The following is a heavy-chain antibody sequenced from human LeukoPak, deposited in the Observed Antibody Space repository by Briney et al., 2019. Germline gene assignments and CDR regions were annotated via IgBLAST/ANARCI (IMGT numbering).Heavy chain of an antibody. CDR2: ISSSGSTI. Sequence: NPGGSLRLSCAASGFTFSDYYMSWIRQAPGKGLEWVSYISSSGSTIYYADSVKGRFTISRDNVKNSLYLQMNSLRAEDTAVYYCARDRITMVRGVIISKEFDPWGQGTLVTVSS. V-gene: IGHV3-11*04. CDR3: ARDRITMVRGVIISKEFDP. D-gene: IGHD3-10*01. CDR1: GFTFSDYY. J-gene: IGHJ5*02.